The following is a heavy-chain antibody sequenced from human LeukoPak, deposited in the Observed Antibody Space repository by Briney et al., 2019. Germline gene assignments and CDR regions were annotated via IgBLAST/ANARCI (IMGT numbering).Heavy chain of an antibody. CDR2: FFHTGST. D-gene: IGHD5-12*01. CDR1: GGSISSSSYF. CDR3: ARGGSGYDSFYYYGMDV. V-gene: IGHV4-39*07. Sequence: SETLSLTCTVSGGSISSSSYFWGWIRQPPGKGLEWIGSFFHTGSTYYNPSLKSRVTISVDTSKNQFSLKLSSVTAADTAVYYCARGGSGYDSFYYYGMDVWGQGTTVTVS. J-gene: IGHJ6*02.